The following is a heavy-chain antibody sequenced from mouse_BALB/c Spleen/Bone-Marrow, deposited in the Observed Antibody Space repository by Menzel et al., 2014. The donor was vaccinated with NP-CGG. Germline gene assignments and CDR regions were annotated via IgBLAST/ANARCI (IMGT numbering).Heavy chain of an antibody. CDR2: IWGGGST. D-gene: IGHD1-1*01. V-gene: IGHV2-6-4*01. J-gene: IGHJ1*01. CDR3: ARVVATDWYFDV. Sequence: VKLVESGPGLVAPSQSLSIPCTVSGFSLSRYGVHWVRQPPGKALEWLGMIWGGGSTDYNSALKSILSISKDNSKSQVFLKMNSLQTDDTAMYYCARVVATDWYFDVWGAGTTVTVSS. CDR1: GFSLSRYG.